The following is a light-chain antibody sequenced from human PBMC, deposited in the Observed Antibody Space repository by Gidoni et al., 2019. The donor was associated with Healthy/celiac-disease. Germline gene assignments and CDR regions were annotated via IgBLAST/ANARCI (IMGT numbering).Light chain of an antibody. CDR1: SSDVGGYNY. Sequence: QSALPPPASVSGSPGQSVTISCTGASSDVGGYNYVSWYQHHPGKAPKLMIYDVSNRPSGVSNRFSGSKSGNTASLTISGLQAEDEADYYCSSYSSSNTLVVFGGGTKLTVL. J-gene: IGLJ2*01. V-gene: IGLV2-14*03. CDR3: SSYSSSNTLVV. CDR2: DVS.